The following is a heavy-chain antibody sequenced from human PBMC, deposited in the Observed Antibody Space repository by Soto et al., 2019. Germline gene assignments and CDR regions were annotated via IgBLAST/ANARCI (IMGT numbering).Heavy chain of an antibody. CDR1: GYSFTSYW. J-gene: IGHJ6*02. CDR3: ASLDYRSSSPRSIYYYGMDV. Sequence: GESLKISCKGSGYSFTSYWISWVRQMPGKGLEWMGRIDPSDSYTNYSPSFQGHVTISADKSISTAYLQWSTLKASDTAMYYRASLDYRSSSPRSIYYYGMDVWGQGTTVTVSS. V-gene: IGHV5-10-1*01. CDR2: IDPSDSYT. D-gene: IGHD6-6*01.